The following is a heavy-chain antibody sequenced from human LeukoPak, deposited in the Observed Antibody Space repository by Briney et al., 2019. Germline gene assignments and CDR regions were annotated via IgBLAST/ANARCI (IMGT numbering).Heavy chain of an antibody. J-gene: IGHJ4*02. V-gene: IGHV3-23*01. Sequence: PGGSLRLSCAGSGFTFETYAMTWVRQAPGKGLEWVSVIGPSGAVTHYAESVKGRFTISRDNSKNTPYLQMNSLRVEDTAIYFCAKYATGYAPDFDYWGQGTLVTVSS. CDR1: GFTFETYA. D-gene: IGHD5-12*01. CDR3: AKYATGYAPDFDY. CDR2: IGPSGAVT.